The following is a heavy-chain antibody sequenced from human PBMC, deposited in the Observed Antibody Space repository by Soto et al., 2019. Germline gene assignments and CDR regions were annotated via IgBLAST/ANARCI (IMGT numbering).Heavy chain of an antibody. D-gene: IGHD3-16*02. CDR3: TREYYDYIWGSYPTPLDY. Sequence: WFRQAPGMGREWVGFIRSKAYGGTTEYAASVKGRFTISRDDSKSIAYLQMNSLKTEDTAVYYCTREYYDYIWGSYPTPLDYWGQGPLVTVSS. V-gene: IGHV3-49*03. J-gene: IGHJ4*02. CDR2: IRSKAYGGTT.